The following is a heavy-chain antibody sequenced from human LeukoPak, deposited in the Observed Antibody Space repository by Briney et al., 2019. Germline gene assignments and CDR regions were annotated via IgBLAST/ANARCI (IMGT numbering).Heavy chain of an antibody. CDR2: IYHSGST. V-gene: IGHV4-38-2*02. D-gene: IGHD2-2*01. Sequence: SETLSLTCTVSGYSLSSGYYWGWIRQPPGKGLEWIGSIYHSGSTYYNPSLKSRVTIAVATSKNQVSLKLSSVTAADTAVYYCARASYCSSTSCYYEGAFDIWGQGTMVAVSS. CDR1: GYSLSSGYY. J-gene: IGHJ3*02. CDR3: ARASYCSSTSCYYEGAFDI.